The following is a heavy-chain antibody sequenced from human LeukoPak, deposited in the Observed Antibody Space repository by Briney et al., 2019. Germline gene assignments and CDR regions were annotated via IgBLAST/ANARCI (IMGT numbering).Heavy chain of an antibody. J-gene: IGHJ4*02. V-gene: IGHV1-24*01. Sequence: ASVKVSCKVSGYTLTELSMHWVRQAPGKGLEWMGGFDPEDGETIYAQKFQGRVTMTEDTSTDTTYMELTSLSSEDTAVYYCATEYCSGTSCDRSFEYWGQGTLVTVSS. CDR3: ATEYCSGTSCDRSFEY. D-gene: IGHD2-2*02. CDR2: FDPEDGET. CDR1: GYTLTELS.